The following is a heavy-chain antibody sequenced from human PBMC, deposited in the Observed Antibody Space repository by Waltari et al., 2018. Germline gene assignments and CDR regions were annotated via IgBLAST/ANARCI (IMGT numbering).Heavy chain of an antibody. Sequence: QVQLQESGPGLVKPSETLSLPCTVSGGSISSYYWSWIRQPPGQGLEWTGYIYYSGSTNYNPSLKSRVTISVDTSKNQFSLKLSSVTAADTAVYYCARAIRTGYSGYDFPNWFDPWGQGTLVTVSS. CDR1: GGSISSYY. CDR3: ARAIRTGYSGYDFPNWFDP. D-gene: IGHD5-12*01. V-gene: IGHV4-59*01. J-gene: IGHJ5*02. CDR2: IYYSGST.